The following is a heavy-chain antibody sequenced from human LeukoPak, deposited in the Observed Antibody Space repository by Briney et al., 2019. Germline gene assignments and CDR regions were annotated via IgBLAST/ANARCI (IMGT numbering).Heavy chain of an antibody. CDR3: ARQPSNENYPRYLDH. CDR2: IYYRGTT. V-gene: IGHV4-39*01. J-gene: IGHJ4*02. Sequence: PSETLSLTCTVSGGSISSGSYFWGWIRQPPGKGLEWIGTIYYRGTTYYNPSLRSRVTISVDTSKNQFSLKVISVTAADTAVYFCARQPSNENYPRYLDHWGQGTLVTVSS. CDR1: GGSISSGSYF. D-gene: IGHD1-7*01.